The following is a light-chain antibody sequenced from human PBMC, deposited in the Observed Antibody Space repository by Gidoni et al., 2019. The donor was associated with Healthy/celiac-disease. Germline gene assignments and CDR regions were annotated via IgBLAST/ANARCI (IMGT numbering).Light chain of an antibody. Sequence: EIMLTPSPGTLSLSPGGRATPSCRTSQSVSSSYLAWYQQKPGQAPRLLIYGASNRATGIPDRFSGSGSGTDFTLTISRLEPEDFAVYYCQQYGSSLLTFGGGTKVEIK. CDR3: QQYGSSLLT. CDR2: GAS. J-gene: IGKJ4*01. CDR1: QSVSSSY. V-gene: IGKV3-20*01.